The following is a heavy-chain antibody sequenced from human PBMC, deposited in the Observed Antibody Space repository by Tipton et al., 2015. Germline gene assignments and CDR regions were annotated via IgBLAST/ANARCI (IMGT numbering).Heavy chain of an antibody. CDR3: ARDGQQPPGVDY. D-gene: IGHD6-13*01. CDR2: INQDGSEI. J-gene: IGHJ4*02. V-gene: IGHV3-7*01. Sequence: GSLRLSCAASGFTFYSYWMSWVRQAPGKGLEWVANINQDGSEIYYVDSVKGRFTISRDNAKNSLYLQMNSLRAEDTAVYYCARDGQQPPGVDYWGQGTLDTFSS. CDR1: GFTFYSYW.